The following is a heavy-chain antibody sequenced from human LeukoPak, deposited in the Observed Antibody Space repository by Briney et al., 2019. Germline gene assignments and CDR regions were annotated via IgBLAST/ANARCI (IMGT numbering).Heavy chain of an antibody. D-gene: IGHD1-26*01. CDR2: ISSSSSYI. V-gene: IGHV3-21*01. Sequence: GGSLRLSCAASGFTFSSYSMNWVRQAPGKGLEWVSSISSSSSYIYYADSVKGRFTISRDNAKNSLYLQMNSLRAEDTAVYYCARAASEWEPTDYWGQGTLVTVSS. CDR1: GFTFSSYS. J-gene: IGHJ4*02. CDR3: ARAASEWEPTDY.